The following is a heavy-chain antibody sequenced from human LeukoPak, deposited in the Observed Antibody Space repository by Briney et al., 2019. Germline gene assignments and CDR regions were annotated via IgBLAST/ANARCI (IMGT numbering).Heavy chain of an antibody. CDR1: GCTLSSYW. Sequence: GGPLRLSCAASGCTLSSYWMSWVRQAPGKGLEWVANIKQDGSEKYYGNFVTGRLTISRDTAKNSLYLQMNRMRAEDTAVYYCARVGADIVVVPAAKGTGAALVYYYYGMDVWGKGTTVTVSS. D-gene: IGHD2-2*01. CDR2: IKQDGSEK. J-gene: IGHJ6*04. V-gene: IGHV3-7*03. CDR3: ARVGADIVVVPAAKGTGAALVYYYYGMDV.